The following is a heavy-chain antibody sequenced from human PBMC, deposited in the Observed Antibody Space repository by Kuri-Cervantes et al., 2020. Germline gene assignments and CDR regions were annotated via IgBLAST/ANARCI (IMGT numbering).Heavy chain of an antibody. J-gene: IGHJ4*02. V-gene: IGHV4-59*01. CDR1: GGPISNYY. CDR2: THYNWNN. D-gene: IGHD1-26*01. CDR3: SRSGWELDGVPVGY. Sequence: SETLSLTCTVSGGPISNYYWSWIRQSPGKGLEWIAYTHYNWNNDYKPSLKGRVTMSIDTSKNQISLKMSSVTAADTAVYYCSRSGWELDGVPVGYWEQGTVVTVSS.